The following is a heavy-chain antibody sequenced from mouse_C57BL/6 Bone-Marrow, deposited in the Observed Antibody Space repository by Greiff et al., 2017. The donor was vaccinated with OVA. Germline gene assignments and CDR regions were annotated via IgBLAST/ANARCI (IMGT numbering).Heavy chain of an antibody. CDR3: VRHEEGQLLFAY. CDR2: IRSKSNNYAT. D-gene: IGHD3-3*01. CDR1: GFSFNTYA. V-gene: IGHV10-1*01. J-gene: IGHJ3*01. Sequence: EVKLVESGGGLVQPKGSLKLSCAASGFSFNTYAMNWVRQAPGKGLEWVARIRSKSNNYATYYADSVKDRFTISRDDSESMLYLQMNNLKTEDTAMYYCVRHEEGQLLFAYWGQGTLVTVSA.